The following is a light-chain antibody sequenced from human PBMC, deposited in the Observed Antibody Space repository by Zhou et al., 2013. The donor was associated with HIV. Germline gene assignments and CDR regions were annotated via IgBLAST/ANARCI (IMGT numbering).Light chain of an antibody. CDR2: DTS. CDR3: QQYDTWPS. CDR1: QYMDVN. Sequence: EIVLTQSPGTLSLSPGERATLSCRASQYMDVNYLAWYQQRPGQAPRLLIYDTSTRATGVPARFSGSGSGRDFTLTISGLQSEDFALYYCQQYDTWPSFGQGTKLQIK. J-gene: IGKJ2*01. V-gene: IGKV3-15*01.